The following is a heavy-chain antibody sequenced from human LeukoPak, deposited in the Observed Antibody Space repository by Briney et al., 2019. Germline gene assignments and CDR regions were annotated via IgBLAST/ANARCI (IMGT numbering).Heavy chain of an antibody. CDR2: ISGSGGST. CDR1: GFTFSSYA. CDR3: AKDPRGFGDAFDI. V-gene: IGHV3-23*01. D-gene: IGHD3-10*01. Sequence: GGSLRLSCAASGFTFSSYAMSWVRQAPGKGLEWVSAISGSGGSTYYADSVKGRFTISRDNSKNTLYLRMNSLRAEDTAVYYCAKDPRGFGDAFDIWGQGTMVTVSS. J-gene: IGHJ3*02.